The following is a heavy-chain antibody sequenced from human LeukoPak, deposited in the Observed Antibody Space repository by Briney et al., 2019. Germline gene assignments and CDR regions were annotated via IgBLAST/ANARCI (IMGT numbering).Heavy chain of an antibody. D-gene: IGHD4-11*01. J-gene: IGHJ5*02. CDR3: ARGQDDYSSFYTWFDP. CDR1: GGSISSGGYY. Sequence: SETLSLTCTVSGGSISSGGYYWSWIRQHPGKGLEWIGYIYYSGNTYYSPSLKSRLTISIDTPKNQFSLKLSSVTAADTAVYYCARGQDDYSSFYTWFDPWGQGALVTVSS. V-gene: IGHV4-31*03. CDR2: IYYSGNT.